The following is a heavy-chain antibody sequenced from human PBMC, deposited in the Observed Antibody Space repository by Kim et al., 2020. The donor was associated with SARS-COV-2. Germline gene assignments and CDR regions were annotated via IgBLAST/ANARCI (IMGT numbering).Heavy chain of an antibody. J-gene: IGHJ5*02. CDR1: GGSISPYY. V-gene: IGHV4-59*01. CDR3: AKETTADWFDP. CDR2: IHYSGST. D-gene: IGHD4-17*01. Sequence: SETLSLTCTVSGGSISPYYWSWLRQSPGKGLEWIGYIHYSGSTHYNPSLKSRVTISVDTSNNLFSLKLTSVTAADTAVYYCAKETTADWFDPWGQGTQVT.